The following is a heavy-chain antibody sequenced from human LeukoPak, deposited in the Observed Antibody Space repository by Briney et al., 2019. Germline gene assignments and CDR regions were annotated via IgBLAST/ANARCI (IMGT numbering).Heavy chain of an antibody. CDR2: MNPNRGNT. D-gene: IGHD2-15*01. J-gene: IGHJ3*02. V-gene: IGHV1-8*03. CDR3: ANRIPGHPAEDAFDI. Sequence: ASVKVSCKASGYTFTSYDINWVRQATGQGLEWMGWMNPNRGNTGYARKFQGRVTITTDESTSTAYMELSSLRSEDTAVYYCANRIPGHPAEDAFDIWGQGTMVTVSS. CDR1: GYTFTSYD.